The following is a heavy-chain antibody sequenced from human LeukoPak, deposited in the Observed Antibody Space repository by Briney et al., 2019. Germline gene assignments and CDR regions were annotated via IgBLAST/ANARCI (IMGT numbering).Heavy chain of an antibody. V-gene: IGHV3-21*01. J-gene: IGHJ4*02. D-gene: IGHD3-3*01. CDR3: ARDNGRITIFGVVIDY. CDR1: GFTFSSYS. Sequence: GGSLRLSCAASGFTFSSYSMNWVRQAPGKGLEWVSSISSSSSYIYYADSVKGRFTISRDNAKNSLYLQMNSLRAEDTAVYYCARDNGRITIFGVVIDYWGQGTLVTVSS. CDR2: ISSSSSYI.